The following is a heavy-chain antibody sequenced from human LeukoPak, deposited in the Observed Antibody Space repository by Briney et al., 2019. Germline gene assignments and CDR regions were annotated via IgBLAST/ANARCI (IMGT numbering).Heavy chain of an antibody. J-gene: IGHJ3*01. CDR2: IYSRGSI. CDR3: ARGVRDWYDSAYDL. V-gene: IGHV3-66*01. Sequence: QAGGSLRLSCVASGFTVGSHYMSWVRQAPGKGLDWVSIIYSRGSIYYADSVKGRFTISRDSSNNTLFLQMTYLKAEDTALYYCARGVRDWYDSAYDLWGQGTMVAVSS. D-gene: IGHD1-1*01. CDR1: GFTVGSHY.